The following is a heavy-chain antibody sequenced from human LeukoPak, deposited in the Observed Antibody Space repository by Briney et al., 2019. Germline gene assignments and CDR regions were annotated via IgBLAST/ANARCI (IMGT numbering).Heavy chain of an antibody. CDR1: GGSIRPFY. CDR2: IYYSGST. Sequence: SETLSLTCTVSGGSIRPFYWTWIRQPPGKGLEWIGSIYYSGSTYYNPSLKSRVTISVDTSKNQFSLKLSSVTAADTAVYYCAREGDDFWSGYYSIYYYYYMDVWGKGTTVTVSS. CDR3: AREGDDFWSGYYSIYYYYYMDV. V-gene: IGHV4-39*07. D-gene: IGHD3-3*01. J-gene: IGHJ6*03.